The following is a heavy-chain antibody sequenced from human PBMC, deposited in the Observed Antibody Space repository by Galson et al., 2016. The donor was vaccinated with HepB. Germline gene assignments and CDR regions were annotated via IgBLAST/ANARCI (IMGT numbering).Heavy chain of an antibody. V-gene: IGHV3-48*01. CDR3: AKDVIIMYYPVYAFDV. CDR2: ITSSSSTI. Sequence: SLRLSCAASGFTFNDYSMNWVRQAPGKGLEWVSYITSSSSTIYYADSVKGRFTISRDNAKNSLYLQMNSLRAEDTAVYYCAKDVIIMYYPVYAFDVWGQGTTVTVSS. D-gene: IGHD3-10*01. CDR1: GFTFNDYS. J-gene: IGHJ6*02.